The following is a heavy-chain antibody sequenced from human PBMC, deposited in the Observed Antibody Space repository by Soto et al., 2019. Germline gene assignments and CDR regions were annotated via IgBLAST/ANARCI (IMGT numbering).Heavy chain of an antibody. Sequence: TLSLTCVVSCGTNISYDWSLIRQPPGKGLEWIGYIYYSGSTNYNPSLKSRVTISLDTSNNQFSLKLSSVTAADTAVYYCARDRYSSGWLDDWGLGTLVTVSS. CDR3: ARDRYSSGWLDD. J-gene: IGHJ5*02. V-gene: IGHV4-59*01. D-gene: IGHD6-19*01. CDR1: CGTNISYD. CDR2: IYYSGST.